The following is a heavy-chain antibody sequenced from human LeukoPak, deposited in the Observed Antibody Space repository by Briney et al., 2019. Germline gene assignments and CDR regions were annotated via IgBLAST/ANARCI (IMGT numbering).Heavy chain of an antibody. CDR3: AKSGSPMVRGVIIPYYYYGMDV. D-gene: IGHD3-10*01. CDR2: IWNDGSKK. V-gene: IGHV3-33*06. CDR1: GFTFSTYG. J-gene: IGHJ6*02. Sequence: GGSLRLSCAGSGFTFSTYGMHWVRQAPGKGLEWVAVIWNDGSKKYEADAVKGRFTISRDNSKNTLYLQMNSLRAEDTAVYYCAKSGSPMVRGVIIPYYYYGMDVWGQGTTVTVSS.